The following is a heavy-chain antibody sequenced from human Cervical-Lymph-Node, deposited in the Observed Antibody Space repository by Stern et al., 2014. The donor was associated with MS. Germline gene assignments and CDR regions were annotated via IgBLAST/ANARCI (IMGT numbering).Heavy chain of an antibody. CDR1: GYTFTTYG. CDR2: INTNTGNP. Sequence: EQLVQSGSELKKPGASVKVSCKTSGYTFTTYGVNWVRQAPGQGLEWMGWINTNTGNPTYAQDFTGRFVFSLDSSVTTAYLQIRSLKAEDTAVYYCARYAPMVTTDFDYWGQGTLVTVSS. D-gene: IGHD4-17*01. J-gene: IGHJ4*02. V-gene: IGHV7-4-1*02. CDR3: ARYAPMVTTDFDY.